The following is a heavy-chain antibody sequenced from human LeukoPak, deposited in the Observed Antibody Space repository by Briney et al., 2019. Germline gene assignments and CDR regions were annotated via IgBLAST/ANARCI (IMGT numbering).Heavy chain of an antibody. CDR3: ARDLDGYTTNWFDP. CDR1: GGTFSSYA. V-gene: IGHV1-69*13. D-gene: IGHD5-24*01. J-gene: IGHJ5*02. CDR2: IIPIFGTA. Sequence: GASVKVSCKASGGTFSSYAISWVRQAPGQGLEWMGGIIPIFGTANYTQKFQGRVTITADESTSTAYMELSSLRSEDTAVYYCARDLDGYTTNWFDPWGQGTLVTVSS.